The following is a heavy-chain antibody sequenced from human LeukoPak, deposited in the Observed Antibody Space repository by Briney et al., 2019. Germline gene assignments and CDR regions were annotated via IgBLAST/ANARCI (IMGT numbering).Heavy chain of an antibody. J-gene: IGHJ6*03. V-gene: IGHV4-59*01. D-gene: IGHD3-10*01. CDR1: GGSIRGYY. Sequence: SETLSLTCNVSGGSIRGYYWSWIRQPPGKGLEWIGYIYSSGSTNYNPSLKSRVTMSVDTSKNQFSLKVSSVTAADTAVYYCARVFDSGSQAYFYYMDVWGKGTTVAISS. CDR2: IYSSGST. CDR3: ARVFDSGSQAYFYYMDV.